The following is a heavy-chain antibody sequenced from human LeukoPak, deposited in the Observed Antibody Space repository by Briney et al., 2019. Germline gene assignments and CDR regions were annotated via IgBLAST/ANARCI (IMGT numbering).Heavy chain of an antibody. V-gene: IGHV3-21*01. CDR3: ARVAKLQDSYYYYMDV. CDR1: GFTFSSYS. J-gene: IGHJ6*03. D-gene: IGHD5-24*01. Sequence: GGSLRLSCAASGFTFSSYSMNWVRQAPRKGREWVSSISSSSSYIYDADSVKGRFTISRDNAKNSLYLQMTSPRAEDTAVYYCARVAKLQDSYYYYMDVWGKGTTVTVSS. CDR2: ISSSSSYI.